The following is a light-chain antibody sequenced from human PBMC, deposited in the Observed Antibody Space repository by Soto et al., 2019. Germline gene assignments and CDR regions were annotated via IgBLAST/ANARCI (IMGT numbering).Light chain of an antibody. CDR1: QSVSNY. Sequence: EIVLTQSPATLSLSPGERATLSCGASQSVSNYLAWYQQKPGQAPRLLIYDASNRATGIPARFSGSGSGTDFTLTISRLEPEDFAVYYCQQYGTTPWTFGQGTKVDI. CDR2: DAS. J-gene: IGKJ1*01. CDR3: QQYGTTPWT. V-gene: IGKV3-11*01.